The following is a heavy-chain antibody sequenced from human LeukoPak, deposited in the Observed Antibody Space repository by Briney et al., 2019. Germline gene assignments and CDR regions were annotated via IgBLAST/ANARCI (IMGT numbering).Heavy chain of an antibody. CDR2: IYTSGST. V-gene: IGHV4-61*02. Sequence: PSETLSLTCTVSGGSISSGSYYWSWIRQPAGKGLEWIGRIYTSGSTYYNPSLKSRVTISVDTSKNQFSLRVDSVTAADTAVYYCARDLYDDNRCFDFWGQGILVTVSS. J-gene: IGHJ4*02. CDR3: ARDLYDDNRCFDF. CDR1: GGSISSGSYY. D-gene: IGHD1-14*01.